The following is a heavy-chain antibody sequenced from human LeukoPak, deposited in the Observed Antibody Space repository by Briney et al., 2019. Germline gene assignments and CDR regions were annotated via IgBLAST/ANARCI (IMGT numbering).Heavy chain of an antibody. D-gene: IGHD2-15*01. CDR3: AKWGCSGGSCYPFDY. CDR2: ISYDGSNK. Sequence: GGSLRLSCAASGFTLSSYAMHWVRQAPGKGLEWVAVISYDGSNKYYADSVKGRFTISRDNSKNTLYLQMNSLRAEDTAVYYCAKWGCSGGSCYPFDYWGQGTLVTVSS. J-gene: IGHJ4*02. CDR1: GFTLSSYA. V-gene: IGHV3-30*04.